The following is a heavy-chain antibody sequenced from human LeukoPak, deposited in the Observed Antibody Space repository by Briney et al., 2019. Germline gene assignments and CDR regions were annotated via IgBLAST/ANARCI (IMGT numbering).Heavy chain of an antibody. V-gene: IGHV1-18*01. Sequence: ASVKVSCKASGYTFTSYGISWVRQAPGQGLEWMGWISAYNGNTNYAQKLQGRVTTTTDTSTSTAYMELRSLRSDDTAVYYCARDSPHIVVVTAISDFDYWGQGTLVTVSS. CDR3: ARDSPHIVVVTAISDFDY. CDR2: ISAYNGNT. J-gene: IGHJ4*02. CDR1: GYTFTSYG. D-gene: IGHD2-21*02.